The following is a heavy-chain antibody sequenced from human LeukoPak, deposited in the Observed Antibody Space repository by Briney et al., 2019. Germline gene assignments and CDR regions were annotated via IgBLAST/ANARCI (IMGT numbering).Heavy chain of an antibody. CDR3: ASRGLGDSSGYQDIHFDY. CDR1: GGTFSSYA. Sequence: SVKVSCKASGGTFSSYAISWVRQAPGQGLEWMGAIIPIFGTANYAQKFQGRVTITADESTSTAYMELSSLRSEDTAVYYCASRGLGDSSGYQDIHFDYLGQGTLVTVSS. CDR2: IIPIFGTA. V-gene: IGHV1-69*01. J-gene: IGHJ4*02. D-gene: IGHD3-22*01.